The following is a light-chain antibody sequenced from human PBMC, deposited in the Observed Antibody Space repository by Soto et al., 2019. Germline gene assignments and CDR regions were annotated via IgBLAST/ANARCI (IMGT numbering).Light chain of an antibody. Sequence: QSALTQPASVSGSPGQSITISCTGTSSDVGRYNYVSWYQQHPGKAPKLMISAVGNRPSGASHRFSGSKSGNTASLTISALQAEDEADYYCSSYTPSSTYVLGTGTKLTVL. CDR1: SSDVGRYNY. CDR2: AVG. V-gene: IGLV2-14*01. J-gene: IGLJ1*01. CDR3: SSYTPSSTYV.